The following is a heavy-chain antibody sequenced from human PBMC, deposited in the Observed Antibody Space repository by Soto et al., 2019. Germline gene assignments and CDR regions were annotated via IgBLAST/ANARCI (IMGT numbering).Heavy chain of an antibody. Sequence: GASVKVSCKTSGGTFSSYTISWVRQAPGQGLEWMGRIISMLGVANYAQNFQDRVTITADKSTSTAYMELSSLRSEDTAVYYCASPPPGYCSTTTCYTPFDYWGQGTLVTVSS. V-gene: IGHV1-69*02. J-gene: IGHJ4*02. CDR1: GGTFSSYT. CDR2: IISMLGVA. CDR3: ASPPPGYCSTTTCYTPFDY. D-gene: IGHD2-2*02.